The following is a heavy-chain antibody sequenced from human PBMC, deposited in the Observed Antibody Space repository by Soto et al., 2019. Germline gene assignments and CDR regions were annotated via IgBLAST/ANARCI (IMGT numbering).Heavy chain of an antibody. Sequence: EVQLVESGGGLVQPGGSLRLSCAASGFTFSSYWMSWVRQAPGKGLELVANIKQDGTEKYYVASVKGRFTISRDNAKNSVFLQMDSLRGEDTAVYYCASTCTGCQVHHYRGQGTLVTVSS. CDR3: ASTCTGCQVHHY. CDR1: GFTFSSYW. CDR2: IKQDGTEK. V-gene: IGHV3-7*01. D-gene: IGHD2-2*01. J-gene: IGHJ4*02.